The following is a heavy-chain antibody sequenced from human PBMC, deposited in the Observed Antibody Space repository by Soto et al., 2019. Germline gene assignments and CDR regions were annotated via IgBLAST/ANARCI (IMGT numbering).Heavy chain of an antibody. J-gene: IGHJ4*02. CDR3: ARERISLIDY. CDR2: IYYSGST. V-gene: IGHV4-31*03. CDR1: GGSISSGGYY. Sequence: QVQLQESGPGLVKPSQTLSLTCTVSGGSISSGGYYWSWIRQHPGKGLEWIGYIYYSGSTYYNPSLKSRVXIXXDTSKNQFSLKLSSVTAADTAVYYCARERISLIDYWGQGTLVTVSS.